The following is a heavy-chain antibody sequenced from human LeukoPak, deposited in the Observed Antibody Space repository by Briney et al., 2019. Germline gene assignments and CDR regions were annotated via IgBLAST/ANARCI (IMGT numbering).Heavy chain of an antibody. J-gene: IGHJ6*03. V-gene: IGHV3-21*01. CDR3: ARDQFYDFWSGYYRPCMDV. CDR1: GFTFRNYR. Sequence: GGALRLSCAASGFTFRNYRMNWVRQGPGKGLEWVSSISSSGSDTYYADSVEGRFTISRDNASNSLFLQMDSLRAEDTAVYFCARDQFYDFWSGYYRPCMDVWGKGTTVTVSS. CDR2: ISSSGSDT. D-gene: IGHD3-3*01.